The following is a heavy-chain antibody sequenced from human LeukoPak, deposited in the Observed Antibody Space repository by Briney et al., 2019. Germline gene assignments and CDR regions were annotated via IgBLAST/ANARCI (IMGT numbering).Heavy chain of an antibody. V-gene: IGHV4-61*02. D-gene: IGHD3-22*01. J-gene: IGHJ4*02. CDR1: GGSFCSGLYY. Sequence: PSQTLSLTCTLSGGSFCSGLYYWTWIRQPAGEGLEWLGRIYISGSTNYNASLKSRVTISRGTSKIAFSLKLSSVTAADTAVYYCARVDDSSGYSPIDYWGQGTLVTVSS. CDR3: ARVDDSSGYSPIDY. CDR2: IYISGST.